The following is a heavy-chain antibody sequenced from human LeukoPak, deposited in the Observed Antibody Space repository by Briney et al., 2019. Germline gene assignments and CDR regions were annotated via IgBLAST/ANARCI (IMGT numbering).Heavy chain of an antibody. Sequence: GGSLRLSCAASGFTFSSYAMHWVRQAPGKGLEWVAVISYDGSNKYYADSVKGRFTISRDNSKNTLYLQVNSLRAEDTAVYYCAREYSSLGGWFDPWGQGTLVTVSS. CDR1: GFTFSSYA. D-gene: IGHD6-13*01. CDR2: ISYDGSNK. CDR3: AREYSSLGGWFDP. V-gene: IGHV3-30-3*01. J-gene: IGHJ5*02.